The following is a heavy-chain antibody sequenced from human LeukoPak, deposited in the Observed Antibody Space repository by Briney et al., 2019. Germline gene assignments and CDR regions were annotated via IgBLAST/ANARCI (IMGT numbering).Heavy chain of an antibody. CDR3: ARPASQYCGGTSCTNWDWFDA. V-gene: IGHV3-23*01. D-gene: IGHD2-2*01. J-gene: IGHJ5*02. Sequence: GGSLRLSCAASGFTFSTYAMNWVRQAPGKGLEWVSRINGSGGTTNYADSVKGRFTISRDNSKNTLYLQMNSLIAEDTAVYYCARPASQYCGGTSCTNWDWFDAWGQGPLVTVSS. CDR2: INGSGGTT. CDR1: GFTFSTYA.